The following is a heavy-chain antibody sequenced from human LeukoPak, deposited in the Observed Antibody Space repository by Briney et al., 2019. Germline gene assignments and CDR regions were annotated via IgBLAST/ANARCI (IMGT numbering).Heavy chain of an antibody. J-gene: IGHJ4*02. V-gene: IGHV4-61*09. Sequence: SQTLSLTCTVSGDSISSGNYYWSWLRQPAGKGLEWIGHIYTSGSTNYNPSLKSRVTMSVDTSKNQFSLKLSSVTAADTAVYYCARGYSSGWTLYYFDYWGQGTLVTVSS. CDR1: GDSISSGNYY. CDR2: IYTSGST. CDR3: ARGYSSGWTLYYFDY. D-gene: IGHD6-19*01.